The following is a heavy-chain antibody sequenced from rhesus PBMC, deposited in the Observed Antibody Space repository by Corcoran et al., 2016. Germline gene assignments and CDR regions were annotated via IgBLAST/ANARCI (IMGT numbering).Heavy chain of an antibody. J-gene: IGHJ5-1*01. CDR2: IYGSGSST. D-gene: IGHD3-40*01. CDR1: GGSISSSY. Sequence: QLQLQESGPGLVKPSETLSVTCAVSGGSISSSYWSWIRQAPGKGLEWIGYIYGSGSSTNYNPTLRSRVTLSVDTSKNQLSLKLSSVTAADTAVYYCASKTYYDYDISSRYLFDVWGPGVLVTVSS. V-gene: IGHV4-169*01. CDR3: ASKTYYDYDISSRYLFDV.